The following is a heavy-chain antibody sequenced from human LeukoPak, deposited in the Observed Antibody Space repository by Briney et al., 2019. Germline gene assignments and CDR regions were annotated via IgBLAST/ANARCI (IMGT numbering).Heavy chain of an antibody. J-gene: IGHJ4*02. CDR2: INPNSGGT. D-gene: IGHD3-22*01. V-gene: IGHV1-2*02. Sequence: ASVKVSCKASGYTFTGYYIHWVRQAPGQGLEGMGWINPNSGGTNSAQNFQGRVTMTRDTSISTAYMELSRLRSDDTAVYYCASGHGTSYNYDTSGYYSDYWGQGTLVTVSS. CDR1: GYTFTGYY. CDR3: ASGHGTSYNYDTSGYYSDY.